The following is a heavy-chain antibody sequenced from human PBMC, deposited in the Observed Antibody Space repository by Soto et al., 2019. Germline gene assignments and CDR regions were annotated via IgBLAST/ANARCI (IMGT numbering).Heavy chain of an antibody. CDR3: AKGPIHLWYIDY. J-gene: IGHJ4*02. CDR2: ISYDGSNE. Sequence: GGSLRLSCAVSGFTFSSYGMHWVRQAPGKGLEWVAHISYDGSNEHYVDSVKGRFTISRDNSKNTLYLQMNSLRAEDTAVYYCAKGPIHLWYIDYWGQGTLVTVSS. D-gene: IGHD5-18*01. V-gene: IGHV3-30*18. CDR1: GFTFSSYG.